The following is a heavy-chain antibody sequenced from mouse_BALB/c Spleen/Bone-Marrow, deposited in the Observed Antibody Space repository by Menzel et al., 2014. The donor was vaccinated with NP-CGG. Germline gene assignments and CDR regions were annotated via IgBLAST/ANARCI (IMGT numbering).Heavy chain of an antibody. V-gene: IGHV5-9*03. CDR2: ISSGGGNT. D-gene: IGHD2-4*01. Sequence: EVKLMESGGGLVKPGGSLKLSCAASGFTFSSYTMSWVRQTPEKRLEWVATISSGGGNTYYPDSVKGRFTISRDNAKNNLYLQMSSLRSEDTALYYCARYMITTSYFDYWCQGTTLTVSS. J-gene: IGHJ2*01. CDR3: ARYMITTSYFDY. CDR1: GFTFSSYT.